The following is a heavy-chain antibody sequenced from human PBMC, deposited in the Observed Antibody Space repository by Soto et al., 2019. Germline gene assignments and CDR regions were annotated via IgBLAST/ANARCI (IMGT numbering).Heavy chain of an antibody. CDR2: ISSSSSYI. Sequence: EVQLVESGGGLVKPGGSLRLSCAASGFTFSSYSMNWVRQAPGKGLEWVSSISSSSSYIYYADSVKGRFTISRDNAKNSLYLQMNSLRAEDTAVYYCARERIAVAGTTVYYCGMDVWGQGTTVTVSS. D-gene: IGHD6-19*01. CDR3: ARERIAVAGTTVYYCGMDV. CDR1: GFTFSSYS. J-gene: IGHJ6*02. V-gene: IGHV3-21*01.